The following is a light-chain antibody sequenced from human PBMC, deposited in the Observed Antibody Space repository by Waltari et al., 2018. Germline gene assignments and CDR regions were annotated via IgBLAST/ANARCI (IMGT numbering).Light chain of an antibody. CDR1: SSDVGYYNY. Sequence: QSALPQPASVSGSPGQSITISRTGTSSDVGYYNYVSWYQQHPGKAPKVMIYDVSYRPSGVSSRFSGSKSGNTASLTISGLHAEDEADYYCSSYTGSSAVFGTGTKVTVL. CDR3: SSYTGSSAV. V-gene: IGLV2-14*03. J-gene: IGLJ1*01. CDR2: DVS.